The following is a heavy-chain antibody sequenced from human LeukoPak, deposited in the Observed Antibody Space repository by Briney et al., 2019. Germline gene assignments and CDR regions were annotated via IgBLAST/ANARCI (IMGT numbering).Heavy chain of an antibody. Sequence: GGSLRLSCAASGFTVSSNYMSWVRQAPGKGLEWVSVIYSGGSTYYADSVKGRFTISRDNSKNTLHLQMNSLRTEDTAVYYCANWGNYRDTWVDYWGQGTMVTVSS. CDR2: IYSGGST. CDR3: ANWGNYRDTWVDY. D-gene: IGHD3-16*02. CDR1: GFTVSSNY. J-gene: IGHJ4*02. V-gene: IGHV3-53*01.